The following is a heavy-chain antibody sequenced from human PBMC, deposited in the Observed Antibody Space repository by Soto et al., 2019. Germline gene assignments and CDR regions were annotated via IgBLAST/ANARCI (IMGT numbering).Heavy chain of an antibody. J-gene: IGHJ6*02. CDR1: GCIFSDST. Sequence: RLACAASGCIFSDSTMNWVRQAPGKGLEWVSSISGSSNYIHYADSVRGRFTISRDNAKKSLYLQMDSLRVEDTAVYYCVGALTYEVPYYYYGMDVWGQGTTVTVSS. CDR3: VGALTYEVPYYYYGMDV. D-gene: IGHD3-16*01. CDR2: ISGSSNYI. V-gene: IGHV3-21*01.